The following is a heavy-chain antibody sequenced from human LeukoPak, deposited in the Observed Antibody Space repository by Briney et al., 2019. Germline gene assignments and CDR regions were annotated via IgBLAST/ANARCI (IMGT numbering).Heavy chain of an antibody. CDR1: GYTSTSYG. Sequence: ASVKVSCKASGYTSTSYGISWVRQAPGQGLEWMGWISAYNGNTNYAQKLQGRVTMTTDTSTSTAYMELRSLRSDDTAVYYCARDIVVVPAANHYYYGMDVWGQGTTVTVSS. D-gene: IGHD2-2*01. CDR3: ARDIVVVPAANHYYYGMDV. J-gene: IGHJ6*02. V-gene: IGHV1-18*01. CDR2: ISAYNGNT.